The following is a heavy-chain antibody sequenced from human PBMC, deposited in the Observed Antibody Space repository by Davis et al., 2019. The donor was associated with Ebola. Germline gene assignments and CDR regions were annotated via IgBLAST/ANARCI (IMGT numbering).Heavy chain of an antibody. D-gene: IGHD1-1*01. V-gene: IGHV1-69*13. Sequence: SVKVSCKASCGTFSSYAISWVRQAPGQGLEWMGGIIPMFRTEKYAQKFQGRVTITADESTSTAYMELSSLRSEDTAVYYCAKDETGWTRFDFWGQGTLVTVSS. CDR3: AKDETGWTRFDF. CDR2: IIPMFRTE. CDR1: CGTFSSYA. J-gene: IGHJ4*02.